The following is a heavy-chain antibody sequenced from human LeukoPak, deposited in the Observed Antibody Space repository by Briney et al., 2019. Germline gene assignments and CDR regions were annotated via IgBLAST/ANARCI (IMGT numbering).Heavy chain of an antibody. CDR3: ARVSNDFWSSYHMDV. D-gene: IGHD3-3*01. V-gene: IGHV4-30-4*08. CDR1: GGSISSGDYF. J-gene: IGHJ6*03. CDR2: IYYSGNT. Sequence: SENLALNCTVSGGSISSGDYFLSWIPQPPGKGLEGIGDIYYSGNTFYNPSLKSRVTISVDTSKTQFSLKLSSVTAADTAVYYCARVSNDFWSSYHMDVWGKESTLTLPS.